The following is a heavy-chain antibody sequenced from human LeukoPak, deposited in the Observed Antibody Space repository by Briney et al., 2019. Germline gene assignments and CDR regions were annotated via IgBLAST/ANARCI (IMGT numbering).Heavy chain of an antibody. V-gene: IGHV4-59*11. CDR3: ARDLVTVTKGFDI. D-gene: IGHD4-17*01. J-gene: IGHJ3*02. CDR1: DDAFSSHY. Sequence: SETLSLTCAVSDDAFSSHYWTWIRQPPGKGLEWIGYISYIGSTNYNPSLKSRVTISIDTSKNQFSLKLSSVTAADTAVYYCARDLVTVTKGFDIWGQGTMVSVSS. CDR2: ISYIGST.